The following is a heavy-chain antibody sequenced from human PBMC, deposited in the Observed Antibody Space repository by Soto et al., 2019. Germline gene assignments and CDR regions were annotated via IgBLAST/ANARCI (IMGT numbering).Heavy chain of an antibody. V-gene: IGHV1-69*06. CDR2: IIPIFGTA. D-gene: IGHD2-2*01. CDR3: ASGYCSSTSCYWGWFDP. J-gene: IGHJ5*02. CDR1: GGTFSSYA. Sequence: ASVKVSFKASGGTFSSYAISWLRQAPGQGLEWMGGIIPIFGTANYAQKFQGRVTITADKSTSTAYMELSSLRSEDTAVYYCASGYCSSTSCYWGWFDPWGQGTLVTVSS.